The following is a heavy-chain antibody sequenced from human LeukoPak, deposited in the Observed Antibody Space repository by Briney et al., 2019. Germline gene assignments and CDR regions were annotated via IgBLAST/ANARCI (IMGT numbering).Heavy chain of an antibody. D-gene: IGHD6-13*01. J-gene: IGHJ1*01. CDR1: GFTFSSYA. CDR3: AKPLYLYSSSWSFQH. Sequence: GGSLRLSCAASGFTFSSYAMSWVRQAPGKGLEWVSAISGSGGSTYYADSVKGRFTISRDNSKNTLYLQMNSLRAEDTAAYYCAKPLYLYSSSWSFQHWGQGTLVTVSS. CDR2: ISGSGGST. V-gene: IGHV3-23*01.